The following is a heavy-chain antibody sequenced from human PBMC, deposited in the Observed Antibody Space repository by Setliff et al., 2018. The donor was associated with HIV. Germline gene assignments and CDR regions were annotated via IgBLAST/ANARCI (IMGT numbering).Heavy chain of an antibody. J-gene: IGHJ5*02. V-gene: IGHV4-61*02. D-gene: IGHD6-13*01. CDR3: ARDFKRYNSPCRFDP. Sequence: SETLSLTCTVSNGSISSGTFYWNWIRQPAGKGLEWIGRINTSGSTNYNPSLKSRVTISVDKSQNQFSLKLSSVTAADTAVYYCARDFKRYNSPCRFDPWGQGTLVAVSS. CDR2: INTSGST. CDR1: NGSISSGTFY.